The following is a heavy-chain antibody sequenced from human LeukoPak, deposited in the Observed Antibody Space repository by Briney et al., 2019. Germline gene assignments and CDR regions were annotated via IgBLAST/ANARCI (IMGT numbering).Heavy chain of an antibody. V-gene: IGHV3-23*01. CDR2: ITGSGAST. D-gene: IGHD3-3*01. CDR3: AKDGGGSLEWLPPMDV. Sequence: GSLRLSCAASGFTFSSHAMGRVRQAPGKGLEWVSSITGSGASTYYGDSVKGRFTISRDNSKNTLYLQMNRLRAEDTAVYYCAKDGGGSLEWLPPMDVWGQGTTVTVSS. J-gene: IGHJ6*02. CDR1: GFTFSSHA.